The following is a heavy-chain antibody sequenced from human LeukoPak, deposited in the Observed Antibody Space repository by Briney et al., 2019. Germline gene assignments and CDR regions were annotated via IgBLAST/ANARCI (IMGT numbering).Heavy chain of an antibody. V-gene: IGHV4-39*07. CDR2: IYYSGST. Sequence: SETLSLTCSVSGDSISTSSYYWGWIRQPPGKGLEWIGTIYYSGSTYYNPSLTSRVTISVDTSKNQFSLKLSSVTAADTAVYYCARARWGRSGWYSEYYFDYWGQGTLVTVSS. CDR1: GDSISTSSYY. D-gene: IGHD6-19*01. CDR3: ARARWGRSGWYSEYYFDY. J-gene: IGHJ4*02.